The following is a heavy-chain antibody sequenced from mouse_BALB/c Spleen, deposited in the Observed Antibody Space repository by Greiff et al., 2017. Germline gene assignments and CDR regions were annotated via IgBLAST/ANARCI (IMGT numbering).Heavy chain of an antibody. D-gene: IGHD2-4*01. CDR1: GYTFNSYW. J-gene: IGHJ2*01. Sequence: QVQLQQSGAELAKPGASVKMSCKASGYTFNSYWMHWVNQRPGQGLEWIGYINPSTGYTEYNQKFKDKATLTADKSSSTAYMQLSSLTSEDSAVYYGAPTMMTTVDYWGEGTTLTVSS. CDR2: INPSTGYT. CDR3: APTMMTTVDY. V-gene: IGHV1-7*01.